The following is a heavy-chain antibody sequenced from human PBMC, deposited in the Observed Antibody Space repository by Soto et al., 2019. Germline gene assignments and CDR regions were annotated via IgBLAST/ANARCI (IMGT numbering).Heavy chain of an antibody. CDR1: GFTFSSYG. Sequence: GGSLRLSCAASGFTFSSYGMHWVRQAPGKGLEWVAVISYDGSNKYYADSVKGRFTISRDNSKNTLYLQMNSLRAEDTAVYYCARETWIQLWSNLYYYYGMDVWGQGTTVTVSS. V-gene: IGHV3-30*03. CDR2: ISYDGSNK. CDR3: ARETWIQLWSNLYYYYGMDV. J-gene: IGHJ6*02. D-gene: IGHD5-18*01.